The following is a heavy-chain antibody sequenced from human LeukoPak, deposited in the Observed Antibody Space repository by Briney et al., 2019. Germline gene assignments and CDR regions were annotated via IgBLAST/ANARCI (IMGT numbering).Heavy chain of an antibody. CDR1: GFTFSSYA. J-gene: IGHJ4*02. Sequence: PGGSLRLSCAASGFTFSSYAMSWVRQAPGKGLEWVSAISGSGGSTYYADSVKGRFTISRDNSKNTLYLQMNSLRAEDTAVYYCVKEIDSVFMITFGGVINLADYWGQGTLVTVSS. CDR3: VKEIDSVFMITFGGVINLADY. V-gene: IGHV3-23*01. D-gene: IGHD3-16*02. CDR2: ISGSGGST.